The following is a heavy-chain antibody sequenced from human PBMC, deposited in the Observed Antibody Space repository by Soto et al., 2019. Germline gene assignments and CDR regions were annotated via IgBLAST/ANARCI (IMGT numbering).Heavy chain of an antibody. CDR1: GFTLKNHG. D-gene: IGHD3-3*01. J-gene: IGHJ4*02. CDR2: IRYEGSEK. V-gene: IGHV3-33*01. Sequence: AQRLSGEASGFTLKNHGIHWVRKAPGEGLERVAVIRYEGSEKKFADSVKGRFTISRDNSKNTVYLQMSSLTAEASAVYYCARGFDFWSGYSDVYFDYWGQGTLVTVSS. CDR3: ARGFDFWSGYSDVYFDY.